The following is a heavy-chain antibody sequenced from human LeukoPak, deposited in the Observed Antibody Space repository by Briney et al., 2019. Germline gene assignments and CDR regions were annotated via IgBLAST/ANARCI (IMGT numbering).Heavy chain of an antibody. D-gene: IGHD3-10*01. V-gene: IGHV3-7*01. CDR2: NKGDGTSE. Sequence: GGSLRLSCAASGFTLSSYWMTWIRQAPGKGLEWVAHNKGDGTSEKYLDSVKGRFTISRDNTKNSLFLQLNSLRAEDTAVYYCVRDRGWYYFDLWGQGTLVTVSS. J-gene: IGHJ4*02. CDR3: VRDRGWYYFDL. CDR1: GFTLSSYW.